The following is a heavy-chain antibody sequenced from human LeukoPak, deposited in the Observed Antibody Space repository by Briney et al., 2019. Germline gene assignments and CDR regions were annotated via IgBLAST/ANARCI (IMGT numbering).Heavy chain of an antibody. CDR2: MYTSGSS. CDR1: GDSISSGSYY. J-gene: IGHJ6*03. V-gene: IGHV4-61*02. CDR3: ARGASSSSAIGYYYYYMDV. D-gene: IGHD6-6*01. Sequence: KASETLSLTCTVSGDSISSGSYYWSWIPQPAGKGLEWIGRMYTSGSSNYNPSLKSRVTISVDTSKNPFSLKLNSVTAADTAVYYCARGASSSSAIGYYYYYMDVWGKGTTVTVSS.